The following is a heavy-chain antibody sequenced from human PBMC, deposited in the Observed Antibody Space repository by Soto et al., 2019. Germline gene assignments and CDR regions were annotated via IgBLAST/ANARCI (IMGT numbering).Heavy chain of an antibody. CDR1: GFTFDSYE. CDR3: ARGNSHCIDSSCSGLDP. J-gene: IGHJ5*02. V-gene: IGHV3-48*03. D-gene: IGHD2-15*01. Sequence: PGGYLRLFCAGSGFTFDSYEMNWVRQAPGKGLEWGAYISSGGNVIFYADSVKGRFPISRDNRKNSLFLQMTSLRAGDTAVYYCARGNSHCIDSSCSGLDPCGRVTMVTV. CDR2: ISSGGNVI.